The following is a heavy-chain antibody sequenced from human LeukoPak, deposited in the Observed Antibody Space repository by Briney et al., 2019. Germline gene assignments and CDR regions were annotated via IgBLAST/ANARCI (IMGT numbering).Heavy chain of an antibody. CDR3: ARRLYSSSWQFDY. J-gene: IGHJ4*02. Sequence: PSETLSLTCTVSGGSISSYYWSWIRQPPGKGLEWIGYIYYSGSTNYNPSLKSRVTISVDTSKNQFSLKLSSVTAADTAVYYCARRLYSSSWQFDYWGQGTLVTVSS. V-gene: IGHV4-59*08. D-gene: IGHD6-13*01. CDR2: IYYSGST. CDR1: GGSISSYY.